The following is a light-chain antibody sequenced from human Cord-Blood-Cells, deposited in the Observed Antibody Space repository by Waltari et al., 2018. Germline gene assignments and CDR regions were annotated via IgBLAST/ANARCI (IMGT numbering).Light chain of an antibody. CDR1: QSVSSN. V-gene: IGKV3D-15*01. J-gene: IGKJ1*01. CDR3: QQYNNWPRT. Sequence: EIVMTQSPATLSVSPGARATLSCWASQSVSSNLAWYQRKPGQAPRLLIYGASIRATCVPARFSGSGSGTEFTLTISSLQSEDFAVYYCQQYNNWPRTFGQGTKVVIK. CDR2: GAS.